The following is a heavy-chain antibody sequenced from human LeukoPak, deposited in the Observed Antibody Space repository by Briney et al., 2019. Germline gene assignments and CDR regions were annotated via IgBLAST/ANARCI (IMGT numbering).Heavy chain of an antibody. Sequence: ASVKVSCKASGYTFTSYYMHWVRQAPGQGLEWMGIINPSGGSTSYTQKFQGRVTMTRDTSTSTVYMELSSLRSEDTAVYYCARDLGIAAAGVYFYYWGQGTLVTVSS. J-gene: IGHJ4*02. CDR3: ARDLGIAAAGVYFYY. CDR2: INPSGGST. V-gene: IGHV1-46*01. CDR1: GYTFTSYY. D-gene: IGHD6-13*01.